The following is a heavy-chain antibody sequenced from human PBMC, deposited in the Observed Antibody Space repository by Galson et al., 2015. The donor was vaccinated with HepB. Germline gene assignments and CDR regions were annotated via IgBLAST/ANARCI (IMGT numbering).Heavy chain of an antibody. CDR3: AKDVYSWGAVGTIDY. CDR2: ISPDGSYR. CDR1: GFNFNDYA. Sequence: SLRLSCAASGFNFNDYAMHWVRQAPGKGLEWLAAISPDGSYRPYADSVKGRFTISRDNSDNTLSLQMNSLRPEGTAIYYCAKDVYSWGAVGTIDYLGRGTLVTVSS. V-gene: IGHV3-30*18. D-gene: IGHD6-13*01. J-gene: IGHJ4*02.